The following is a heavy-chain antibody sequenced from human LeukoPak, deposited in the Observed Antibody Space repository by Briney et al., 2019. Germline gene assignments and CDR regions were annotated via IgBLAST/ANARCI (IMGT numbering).Heavy chain of an antibody. D-gene: IGHD3-22*01. CDR1: GFTFSSYS. CDR2: IYSGGST. J-gene: IGHJ4*02. CDR3: AREYYDARGSFDY. V-gene: IGHV3-53*01. Sequence: PGGSLRLSCAASGFTFSSYSMNWVRQAPGKGLEWVSVIYSGGSTYYADSVKGRFTISRDNSKNTLYLQMNSLRAEDTAVYYCAREYYDARGSFDYWGQGTLVTVSS.